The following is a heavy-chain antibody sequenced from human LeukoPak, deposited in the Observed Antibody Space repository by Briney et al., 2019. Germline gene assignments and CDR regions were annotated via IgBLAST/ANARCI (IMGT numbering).Heavy chain of an antibody. V-gene: IGHV3-13*01. CDR2: IGIGGDT. CDR3: VREWSGTSSDGFDI. Sequence: GGSLRLSCAGSGFTFSNYEMHWVRQVAGGGLEWVSAIGIGGDTFYTGSVKGRFTISRENAMNSFFLQMNSLSAGDTALYYCVREWSGTSSDGFDIWGQGTMVTVSS. J-gene: IGHJ3*02. D-gene: IGHD3-3*01. CDR1: GFTFSNYE.